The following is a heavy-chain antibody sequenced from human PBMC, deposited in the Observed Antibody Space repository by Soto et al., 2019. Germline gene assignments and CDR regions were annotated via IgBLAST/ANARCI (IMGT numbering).Heavy chain of an antibody. CDR3: AKDSRAYTKNDGGPNLFPP. J-gene: IGHJ5*02. Sequence: GGSLRLSCAASGCTFSSYAMSWVRQAPGKGLEWVSVISGSGGSTYYADSVKGRFTISRDNSKNTLYLQMNSLRAEDTAIYYCAKDSRAYTKNDGGPNLFPPCGQGTLVTVSS. CDR2: ISGSGGST. D-gene: IGHD1-1*01. V-gene: IGHV3-23*01. CDR1: GCTFSSYA.